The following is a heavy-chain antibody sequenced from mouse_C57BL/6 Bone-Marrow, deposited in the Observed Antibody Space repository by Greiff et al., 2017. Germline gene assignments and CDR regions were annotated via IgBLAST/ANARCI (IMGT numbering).Heavy chain of an antibody. J-gene: IGHJ3*01. CDR2: ISYDGSN. Sequence: DVQLVESGPGLVKPSQSLSLTCSVTGYSITSGYYWNWIRQFPGNKLEWMGYISYDGSNNYNPSLKNLIPITRDTSKNQFFLKLNSVTTEDTATYYCAREDYGSSYGTWFAYWGQGTLVTVSA. CDR3: AREDYGSSYGTWFAY. D-gene: IGHD1-1*01. V-gene: IGHV3-6*01. CDR1: GYSITSGYY.